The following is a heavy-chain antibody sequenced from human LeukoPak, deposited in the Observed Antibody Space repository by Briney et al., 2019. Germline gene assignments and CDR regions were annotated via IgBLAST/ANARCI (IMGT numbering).Heavy chain of an antibody. J-gene: IGHJ6*02. CDR1: GGSISSYY. CDR3: ARNIVVVTAKTYGMDV. CDR2: IYYSGST. Sequence: PSETLSLTCTVSGGSISSYYWSWIRQPPGKGLEWIGYIYYSGSTNYNPSLKSRVTISVDTSKNQFSLKLSSVTAADTAVYYCARNIVVVTAKTYGMDVWGQGTTVTVSS. V-gene: IGHV4-59*01. D-gene: IGHD2-21*02.